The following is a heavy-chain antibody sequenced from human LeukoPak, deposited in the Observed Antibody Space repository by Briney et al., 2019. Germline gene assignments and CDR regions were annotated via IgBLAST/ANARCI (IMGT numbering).Heavy chain of an antibody. J-gene: IGHJ4*02. D-gene: IGHD2-2*01. CDR2: INPSGGST. V-gene: IGHV1-46*01. CDR3: AQGGLYCSSTSCLDY. Sequence: GASVKVSCKASGYTFTGYYMHWVRQAPGQGLEWMGIINPSGGSTSYAQKFRGRVTMTRDTSTSTVYMELSSLRSEDTAVYYCAQGGLYCSSTSCLDYWGQGTLVTVSS. CDR1: GYTFTGYY.